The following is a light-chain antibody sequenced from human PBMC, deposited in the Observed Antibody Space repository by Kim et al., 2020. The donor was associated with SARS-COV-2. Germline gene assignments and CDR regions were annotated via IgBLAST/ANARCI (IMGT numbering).Light chain of an antibody. J-gene: IGLJ3*02. CDR2: SNN. CDR1: RSHIGINT. CDR3: AAWDDSLNGHWV. Sequence: QRVTITRSGRRSHIGINTVNWYRQLPGTAPKLLINSNNPRPSGVPNRCSGSKSGPSASRAISGLRSEDEADYDCAAWDDSLNGHWVFGGGTQLTVL. V-gene: IGLV1-44*01.